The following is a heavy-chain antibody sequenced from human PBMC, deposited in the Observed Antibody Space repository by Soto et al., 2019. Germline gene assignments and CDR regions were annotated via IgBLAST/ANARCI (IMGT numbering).Heavy chain of an antibody. J-gene: IGHJ3*01. CDR2: ISGSAGGT. CDR3: AKDTVGGYSFWSGYYSDGLDV. D-gene: IGHD3-3*01. Sequence: EVKLLESGGGLAQPGGSLRLSCVGSGFTFDSYAISWVRQAPGKGLQWISAISGSAGGTDYAHSVKGRFTISRDNSRNTVHLQMDSLRVEDTALYYCAKDTVGGYSFWSGYYSDGLDVWGQGTMVTVSS. CDR1: GFTFDSYA. V-gene: IGHV3-23*01.